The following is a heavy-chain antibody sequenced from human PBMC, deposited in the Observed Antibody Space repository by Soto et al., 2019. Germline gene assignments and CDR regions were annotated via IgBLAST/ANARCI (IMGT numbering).Heavy chain of an antibody. Sequence: SETLSLTCNVSGGSISSSRSYWAWFRQPPGKELEWIANIFYAGNTYYNPSLKSRVTVSVDTSKNQFSLKLDSVTAADTAVYYCARQAAAPGINLWFDPWGQGTLVTVSS. V-gene: IGHV4-39*01. CDR2: IFYAGNT. J-gene: IGHJ5*02. CDR1: GGSISSSRSY. D-gene: IGHD6-13*01. CDR3: ARQAAAPGINLWFDP.